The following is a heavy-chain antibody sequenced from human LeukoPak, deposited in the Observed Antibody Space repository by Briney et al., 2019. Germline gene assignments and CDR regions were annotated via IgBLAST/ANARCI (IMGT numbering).Heavy chain of an antibody. V-gene: IGHV4-34*01. CDR1: GGSFSGYY. CDR2: INHSGST. J-gene: IGHJ4*02. D-gene: IGHD3-10*01. CDR3: ARDPYGSGSYYIPTLDY. Sequence: SETLSLTCAVYGGSFSGYYWSWIRQPPGKGLEWIGEINHSGSTNYNPSLKSRVTISVDTSKNQFSLKLSSVTAADTAVYYCARDPYGSGSYYIPTLDYWGQGTLVTVSS.